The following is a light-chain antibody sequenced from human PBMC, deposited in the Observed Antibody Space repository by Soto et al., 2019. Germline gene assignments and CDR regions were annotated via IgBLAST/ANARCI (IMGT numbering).Light chain of an antibody. CDR1: QSLVSSDGDSY. Sequence: DVVMTQSPVSLSVTLGQSASISCRSSQSLVSSDGDSYLNWFQQRPGRSPRRLLHKVSNRDSGVPDRFSGSRSGTDFTLQISRVEAEDVGVYYCMQGTDSYTFGQGTRLEIK. CDR3: MQGTDSYT. V-gene: IGKV2-30*01. CDR2: KVS. J-gene: IGKJ2*01.